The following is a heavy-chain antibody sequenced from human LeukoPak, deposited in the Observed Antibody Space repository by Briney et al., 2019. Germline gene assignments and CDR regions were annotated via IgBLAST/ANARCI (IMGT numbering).Heavy chain of an antibody. CDR2: IIPIFGTA. CDR3: ARVYYYGSGSYWNNWFDP. CDR1: GGTFSSYA. V-gene: IGHV1-69*05. J-gene: IGHJ5*02. D-gene: IGHD3-10*01. Sequence: ASVKVSCKASGGTFSSYAISWVRQAPGHGLEWIGRIIPIFGTAKYAQKLQGRVTITTDESTSTAYMELSSLRSEDTAVYYYARVYYYGSGSYWNNWFDPWGQGTLVTVSS.